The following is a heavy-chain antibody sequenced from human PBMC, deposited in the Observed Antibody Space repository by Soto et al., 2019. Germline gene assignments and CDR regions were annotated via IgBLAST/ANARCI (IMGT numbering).Heavy chain of an antibody. Sequence: QVQLQESGPGLVKPSETLSLTCTVSGGSISSYYWSWIRQPPGKGLEWIGYIYYSGSTNYNPSLKSRVTISVDTSKNQFSLKLSSVTAADTAVYYCASSYSNFYYYMDVWGKGTTVTVSS. J-gene: IGHJ6*03. D-gene: IGHD4-4*01. CDR3: ASSYSNFYYYMDV. CDR1: GGSISSYY. CDR2: IYYSGST. V-gene: IGHV4-59*08.